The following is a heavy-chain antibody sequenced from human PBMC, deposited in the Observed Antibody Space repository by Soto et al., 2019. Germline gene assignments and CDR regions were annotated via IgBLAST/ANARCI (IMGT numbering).Heavy chain of an antibody. CDR2: IYYSGST. V-gene: IGHV4-39*01. CDR1: GGSISSSSYY. D-gene: IGHD3-3*01. J-gene: IGHJ4*02. Sequence: LSLTCTVSGGSISSSSYYWGWIRQPPGKGLEWIGSIYYSGSTYYNPSLKSRVTISVDTSKNQFSLKLSSVTAADTAVYYCARAHRLGYYDFWSGYSDYWGQGTLVTVSS. CDR3: ARAHRLGYYDFWSGYSDY.